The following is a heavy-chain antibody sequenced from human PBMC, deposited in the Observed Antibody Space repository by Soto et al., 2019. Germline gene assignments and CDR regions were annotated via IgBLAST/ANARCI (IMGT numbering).Heavy chain of an antibody. CDR3: AHPRGYGVFDAYDI. D-gene: IGHD4-17*01. Sequence: GGSLRLSCAASGFTFSTYAMSWVRQAPGKGLEWVSAISGSGAEIFYTDSVRGRFAISRDNSIDTLFLQMSHLKTEDTAVYYCAHPRGYGVFDAYDIWGQGTMVTVSS. J-gene: IGHJ3*02. V-gene: IGHV3-23*01. CDR1: GFTFSTYA. CDR2: ISGSGAEI.